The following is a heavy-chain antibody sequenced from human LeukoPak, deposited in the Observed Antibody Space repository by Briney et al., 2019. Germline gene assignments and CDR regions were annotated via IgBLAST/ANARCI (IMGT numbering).Heavy chain of an antibody. V-gene: IGHV4-30-2*01. Sequence: KASETLYLTCAVSGGSISSGGYSWSWIRQPPGKGLEWIGYIYHSGSTYYNPSLKSRVTISVDRSKNQFSLKLSSVTAADTAVYYCARWVPYGSGSYYHSYNWFDPWGQGTLVTVSS. J-gene: IGHJ5*02. CDR1: GGSISSGGYS. D-gene: IGHD3-10*01. CDR3: ARWVPYGSGSYYHSYNWFDP. CDR2: IYHSGST.